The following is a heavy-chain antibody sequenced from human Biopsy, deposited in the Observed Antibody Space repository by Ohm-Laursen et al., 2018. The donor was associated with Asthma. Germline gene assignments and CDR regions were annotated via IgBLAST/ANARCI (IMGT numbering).Heavy chain of an antibody. CDR2: IKHDGTEK. CDR1: GFTFGGYC. D-gene: IGHD3-3*02. CDR3: ARTFHFWSPYHAEHYQH. J-gene: IGHJ1*01. V-gene: IGHV3-7*01. Sequence: SLRLSCAASGFTFGGYCMSWVRQVPGKGLEWVANIKHDGTEKNHVDSLKGRFTISRDNAKNSLYLQMNSLRAEDTAVYYCARTFHFWSPYHAEHYQHWGQGTLVTVSS.